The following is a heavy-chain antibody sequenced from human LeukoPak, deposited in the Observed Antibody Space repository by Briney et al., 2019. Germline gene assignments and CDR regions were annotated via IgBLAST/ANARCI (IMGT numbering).Heavy chain of an antibody. Sequence: PGGSLRLSCSASGFTFSTYWMHWVRQAPGKGLVWVSRINTDGSSTNYADSVKGRFTISRDNAKNTLYLQMNSLRAEDTAVHYCARDETTVVTQFAYWGQGILVTISS. CDR2: INTDGSST. V-gene: IGHV3-74*01. D-gene: IGHD4-23*01. CDR3: ARDETTVVTQFAY. J-gene: IGHJ4*02. CDR1: GFTFSTYW.